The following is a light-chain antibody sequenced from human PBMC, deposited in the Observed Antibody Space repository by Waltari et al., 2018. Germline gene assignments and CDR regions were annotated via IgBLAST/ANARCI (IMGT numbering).Light chain of an antibody. CDR1: ERNSNY. Sequence: RPNERNSNYLCWHQQQPDQAPILLICDASNSAAGIPGRCSGSGYGTDSTLTISSLEPEDFAIYYCQQRSNMVTTFGQGTRLDIK. CDR2: DAS. J-gene: IGKJ5*01. CDR3: QQRSNMVTT. V-gene: IGKV3-11*01.